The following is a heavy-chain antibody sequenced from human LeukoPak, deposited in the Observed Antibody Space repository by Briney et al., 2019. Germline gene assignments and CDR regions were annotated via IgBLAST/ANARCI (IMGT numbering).Heavy chain of an antibody. V-gene: IGHV3-23*01. CDR3: AKHGGGIYYDY. CDR1: GLTFSTCA. J-gene: IGHJ4*02. D-gene: IGHD4-23*01. CDR2: INDGGST. Sequence: GGSLRLSCAASGLTFSTCAMSWVRQAPGKGLEWVSSINDGGSTWYADSVKGRFTISRDNSKNTLYLQMNSLRADDTAVYYCAKHGGGIYYDYWAQGTLVTVSS.